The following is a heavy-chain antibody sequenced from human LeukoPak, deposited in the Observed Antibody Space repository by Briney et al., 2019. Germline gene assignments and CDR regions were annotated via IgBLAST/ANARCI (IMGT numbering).Heavy chain of an antibody. J-gene: IGHJ5*02. CDR2: IYYIGST. V-gene: IGHV4-59*01. D-gene: IGHD6-13*01. Sequence: SETLSLTCTVSGGSISSYYWSWIRQPPGKGREWSGYIYYIGSTNYNPSLKSRVTISVDTSKNQFSLKLSSVTAADTAVYYCARVGSIAAAIGPFDPWGQGTLVTVSS. CDR3: ARVGSIAAAIGPFDP. CDR1: GGSISSYY.